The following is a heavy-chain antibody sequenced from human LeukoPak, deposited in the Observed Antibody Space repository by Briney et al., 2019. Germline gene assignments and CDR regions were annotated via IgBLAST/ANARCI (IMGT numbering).Heavy chain of an antibody. CDR2: INHSGST. CDR3: ARPITRGIEDAFDI. V-gene: IGHV4-34*01. Sequence: PSETLSLTCAVYGGSFSGYYWSWIRQPPGKGLEWIGEINHSGSTNYNPSLKSRVTISVDTSKNQFSLKLSSVTAADTAVYYCARPITRGIEDAFDIWGQGTMVTVSS. J-gene: IGHJ3*02. D-gene: IGHD3-10*01. CDR1: GGSFSGYY.